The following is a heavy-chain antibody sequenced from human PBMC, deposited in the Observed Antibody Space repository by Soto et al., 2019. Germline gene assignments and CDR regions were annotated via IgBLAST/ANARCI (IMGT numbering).Heavy chain of an antibody. CDR2: IYYSGST. Sequence: QLQLQESGPGLVKPSETLSLTCTVSGGSISSSSYYWGWIRQPPGKGLEWIGSIYYSGSTYYNPSLKSRVTLSVDTSKNQFSLKLSSVTAADTAVYYCARLKSMVRGVSNWFDPWGQGTLVTVSS. D-gene: IGHD3-10*01. CDR1: GGSISSSSYY. V-gene: IGHV4-39*01. J-gene: IGHJ5*02. CDR3: ARLKSMVRGVSNWFDP.